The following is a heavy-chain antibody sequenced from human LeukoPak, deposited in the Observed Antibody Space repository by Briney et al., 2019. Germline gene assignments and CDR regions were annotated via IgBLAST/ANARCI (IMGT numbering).Heavy chain of an antibody. V-gene: IGHV3-7*03. CDR2: INHNGNVN. CDR1: GFTFSSYW. J-gene: IGHJ5*02. CDR3: ASSNWFDP. Sequence: GGSLRLSCAASGFTFSSYWMNWARQAPGKGLEWVASINHNGNVNYYVDSVKGRFTISRDNAKNSLYLQMSNLRAEDTAVYYCASSNWFDPWGQGTLVTVSS.